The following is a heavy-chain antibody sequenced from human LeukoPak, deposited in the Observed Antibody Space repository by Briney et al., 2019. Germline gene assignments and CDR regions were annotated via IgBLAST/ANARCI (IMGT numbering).Heavy chain of an antibody. Sequence: GGSLRLSCAASGFTFSSYSMNWVRQAPGKGLEWVSSISSSSSYIYYADSVKGRFTISRDNAKNSLCLQMNSLRAEDTAVYYCARTIAVAGTNFDYWGQGTLVTVSS. CDR1: GFTFSSYS. D-gene: IGHD6-19*01. CDR2: ISSSSSYI. CDR3: ARTIAVAGTNFDY. J-gene: IGHJ4*02. V-gene: IGHV3-21*01.